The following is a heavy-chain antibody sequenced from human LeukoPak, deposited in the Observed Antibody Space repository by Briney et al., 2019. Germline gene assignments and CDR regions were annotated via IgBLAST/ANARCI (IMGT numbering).Heavy chain of an antibody. J-gene: IGHJ4*02. CDR3: AKDPRSYSSSWLFGY. Sequence: TGGSLRLSCAASGFTFSSYGMHWVRQAPGKGLEWVAFIRYDGSNKYYADSVKGRFTISRDNSKNTLYLQMNSLRAEDTAVYYCAKDPRSYSSSWLFGYWGQGTLVTVSS. CDR1: GFTFSSYG. V-gene: IGHV3-30*02. CDR2: IRYDGSNK. D-gene: IGHD6-13*01.